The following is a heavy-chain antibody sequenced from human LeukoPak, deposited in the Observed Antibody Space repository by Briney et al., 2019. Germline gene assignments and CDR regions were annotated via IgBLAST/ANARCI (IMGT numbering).Heavy chain of an antibody. CDR1: GFAFSKYW. CDR2: IKEDGSIE. V-gene: IGHV3-7*01. Sequence: GGSLRLSCAASGFAFSKYWMSWVRQAPGKGLEWVANIKEDGSIEDYADSVKGRFTVSRDNAKNSLYLRMNSLRVEDTAVYHCVSQQLAPPWGQGTLVTVSS. CDR3: VSQQLAPP. J-gene: IGHJ5*02. D-gene: IGHD5-24*01.